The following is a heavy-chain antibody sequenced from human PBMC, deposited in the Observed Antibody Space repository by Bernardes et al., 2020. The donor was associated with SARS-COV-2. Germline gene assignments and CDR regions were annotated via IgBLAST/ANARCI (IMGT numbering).Heavy chain of an antibody. J-gene: IGHJ4*02. Sequence: SETLSLTCSVSGGSISGYYCSWIRQPPGKGLEWIGYTYYSGNTYSNPSLKSRVTISVDTSKNQFSLKLTSVTAADTAVYYCARQVRNTSGWLDYWGRGTLVTVSS. CDR2: TYYSGNT. CDR1: GGSISGYY. D-gene: IGHD6-19*01. V-gene: IGHV4-59*01. CDR3: ARQVRNTSGWLDY.